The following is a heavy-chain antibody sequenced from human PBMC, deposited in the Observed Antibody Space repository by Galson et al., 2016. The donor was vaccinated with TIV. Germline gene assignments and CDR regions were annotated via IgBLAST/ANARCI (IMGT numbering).Heavy chain of an antibody. Sequence: SVKVSCKASGYTFTSYYMHWVRRAPGQGPEWMGIINPSGGSTSYAQKFQGRVTMTRDTSTSTVYMELSSLRSEDTAVYYCARVLEVAGTDYWGQGTLVTVSS. V-gene: IGHV1-46*01. D-gene: IGHD6-19*01. CDR2: INPSGGST. CDR3: ARVLEVAGTDY. CDR1: GYTFTSYY. J-gene: IGHJ4*02.